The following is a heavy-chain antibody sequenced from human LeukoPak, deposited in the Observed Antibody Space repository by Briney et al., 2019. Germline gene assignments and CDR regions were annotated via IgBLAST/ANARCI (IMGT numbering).Heavy chain of an antibody. CDR2: INTDGSST. CDR3: ARGGYSGYDSPFDY. CDR1: GFTFSSYW. Sequence: PGGSLRLSCAASGFTFSSYWMHWVRQAPGKGLVWVSRINTDGSSTSYADSVKGRFTISRDNAKNTLYLQMNSLRAEDTAVYYCARGGYSGYDSPFDYWGQGTLVTVSS. V-gene: IGHV3-74*01. J-gene: IGHJ4*02. D-gene: IGHD5-12*01.